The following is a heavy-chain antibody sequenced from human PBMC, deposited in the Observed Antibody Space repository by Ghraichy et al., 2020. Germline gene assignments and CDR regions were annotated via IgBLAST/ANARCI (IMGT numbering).Heavy chain of an antibody. Sequence: GGSLRLSCAASGFTFSSYAMSWVRQAPGKGLEWVSAISGSGGSTYYADSVKGRFTISRDNSKNTLYLQMNSLRAEDTAVYYCAKDDYDILTGEINWFDPWGQGTLVTVSS. CDR1: GFTFSSYA. CDR3: AKDDYDILTGEINWFDP. D-gene: IGHD3-9*01. V-gene: IGHV3-23*01. CDR2: ISGSGGST. J-gene: IGHJ5*02.